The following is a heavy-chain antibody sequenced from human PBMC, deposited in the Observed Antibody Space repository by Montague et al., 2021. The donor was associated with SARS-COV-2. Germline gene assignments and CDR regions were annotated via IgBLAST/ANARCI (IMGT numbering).Heavy chain of an antibody. CDR3: AKEDLGGSEYSSSAGGYYYYGMDV. D-gene: IGHD6-6*01. J-gene: IGHJ6*02. Sequence: SLRLSCAASGFTFSSYGMHWVRQAPGKGLEWVAVISYDGSNKYCADSVKGRFTISRDNSKNTLYLQMNSLRAEDTAVYYCAKEDLGGSEYSSSAGGYYYYGMDVWGQGTTVTVSS. V-gene: IGHV3-30*18. CDR1: GFTFSSYG. CDR2: ISYDGSNK.